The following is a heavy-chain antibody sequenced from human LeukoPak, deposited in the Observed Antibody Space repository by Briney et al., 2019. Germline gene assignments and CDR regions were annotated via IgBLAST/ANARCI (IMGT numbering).Heavy chain of an antibody. CDR1: GFTFSSYE. CDR3: ARTAVAAYYGMDV. J-gene: IGHJ6*02. D-gene: IGHD6-19*01. Sequence: PGGSLRLSCAASGFTFSSYEMNWVRQAPGKGLEWVSYISSSGSTIYCADSVKGRFTISRDNAKNSLYLQMNSLRAENTAVYYCARTAVAAYYGMDVWGQGTTVTVSS. V-gene: IGHV3-48*03. CDR2: ISSSGSTI.